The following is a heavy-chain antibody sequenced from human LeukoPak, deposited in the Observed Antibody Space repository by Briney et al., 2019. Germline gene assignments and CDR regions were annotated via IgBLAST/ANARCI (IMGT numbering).Heavy chain of an antibody. D-gene: IGHD6-19*01. CDR3: AKDARIAVAGTPYYYYYYMDV. Sequence: GGSLRLSCAASGFTFSSYGMHWVRQAPGKGLEWVTFIRSDESNKYYADSVKGRFTISRDNSKNTLYLQMNSLRAEDTAVYYCAKDARIAVAGTPYYYYYYMDVWGKRTTVTVSS. J-gene: IGHJ6*03. V-gene: IGHV3-30*02. CDR1: GFTFSSYG. CDR2: IRSDESNK.